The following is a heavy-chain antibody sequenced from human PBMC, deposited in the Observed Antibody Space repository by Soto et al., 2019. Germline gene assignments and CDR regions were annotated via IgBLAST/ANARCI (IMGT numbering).Heavy chain of an antibody. CDR3: ARDVERAAAGTGFDY. J-gene: IGHJ4*02. CDR2: INPSGGST. Sequence: QVQLVQSGAEVKKPGASVKVSCKASGYTFTSYYMHWVRQAPGQGLEWMGIINPSGGSTSYAQKFQGRVTMTRDTSTSTVYMELSSLRSEDTAVYYCARDVERAAAGTGFDYWGQGTLVTVSS. V-gene: IGHV1-46*01. CDR1: GYTFTSYY. D-gene: IGHD6-13*01.